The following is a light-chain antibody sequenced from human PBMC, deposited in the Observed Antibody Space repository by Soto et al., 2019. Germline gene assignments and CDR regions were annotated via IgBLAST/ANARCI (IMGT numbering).Light chain of an antibody. CDR2: AAS. CDR1: QGISSY. J-gene: IGKJ4*01. V-gene: IGKV1-9*01. CDR3: QQLSNYPYT. Sequence: DIQLTQSPSFLSASVGDRVTITCRSSQGISSYLSWFQQKPGNAPKLLIYAASTLQTGVPSRFSSSGSGTEFTLTISSLQPEDFATYYCQQLSNYPYTFGGGTKVEIK.